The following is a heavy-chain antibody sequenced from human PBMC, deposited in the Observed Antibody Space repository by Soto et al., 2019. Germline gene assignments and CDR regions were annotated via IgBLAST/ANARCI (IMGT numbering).Heavy chain of an antibody. D-gene: IGHD6-19*01. CDR1: GVTFSDYY. Sequence: PGGSLRLSCAASGVTFSDYYMSWIRQAPGRGLEWVSYISSSGSTIYYADSVKGRFTISRDNAKNSLYLQMSSLRAEDTAVYYWARDYSSGWTDFYDWGQGTLVTVSS. V-gene: IGHV3-11*01. CDR2: ISSSGSTI. J-gene: IGHJ4*02. CDR3: ARDYSSGWTDFYD.